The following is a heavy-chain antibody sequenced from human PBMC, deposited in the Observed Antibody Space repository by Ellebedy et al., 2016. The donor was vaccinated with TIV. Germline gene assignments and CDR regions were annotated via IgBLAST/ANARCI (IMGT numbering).Heavy chain of an antibody. CDR3: ARRLDGSNADVLYV. D-gene: IGHD3-16*01. Sequence: AASVKVSCKASSTSAIDWVRQAPGHGLEWVGWISPYTGHTDYAQKFQGRVTVTFDTSTTTAYMELRGLSSDDTAIYYCARRLDGSNADVLYVWGQGKMVTVSS. CDR1: STSA. V-gene: IGHV1-18*01. J-gene: IGHJ3*01. CDR2: ISPYTGHT.